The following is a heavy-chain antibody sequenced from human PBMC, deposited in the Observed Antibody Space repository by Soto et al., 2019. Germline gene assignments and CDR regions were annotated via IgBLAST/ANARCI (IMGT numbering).Heavy chain of an antibody. CDR1: GYTFTSYY. D-gene: IGHD3-9*01. CDR3: ARDSACYDILTGNAQYHYYMDV. J-gene: IGHJ6*03. Sequence: ASVKVSCKASGYTFTSYYMHWVRQAPGQGLEWMGIINPSGGSTSYAQKFQGRVTMTRDTSTSTVYMELSSLRSEDTAVYYCARDSACYDILTGNAQYHYYMDVWGKGTTVTVSS. V-gene: IGHV1-46*03. CDR2: INPSGGST.